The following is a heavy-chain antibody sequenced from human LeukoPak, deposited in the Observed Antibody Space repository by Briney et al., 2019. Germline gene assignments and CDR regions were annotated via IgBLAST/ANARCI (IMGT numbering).Heavy chain of an antibody. CDR3: AREEGGSYFGYYFDY. CDR1: GYTFTGYY. CDR2: INRNSGGT. D-gene: IGHD1-26*01. J-gene: IGHJ4*02. V-gene: IGHV1-2*02. Sequence: ASVKVSCKASGYTFTGYYMHWWRQAPGQGLEWMGWINRNSGGTNYAQKFQGRVTMTRDTSISTAYMELSRLRSDDTAVYYCAREEGGSYFGYYFDYWGQGTLVTVSS.